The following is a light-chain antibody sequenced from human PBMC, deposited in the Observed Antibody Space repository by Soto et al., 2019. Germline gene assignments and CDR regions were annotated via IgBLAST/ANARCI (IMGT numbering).Light chain of an antibody. J-gene: IGKJ1*01. CDR1: QDISNY. CDR3: QQRGT. V-gene: IGKV1-33*01. CDR2: DAS. Sequence: DIQMTQSPSSLSASVGDRVTITCQASQDISNYLNWYQQKPGKAPKLLIYDASNLETGAPSRFSGSGSGTDFTLTISSLQPEDFATYYCQQRGTFGQGTKVDIK.